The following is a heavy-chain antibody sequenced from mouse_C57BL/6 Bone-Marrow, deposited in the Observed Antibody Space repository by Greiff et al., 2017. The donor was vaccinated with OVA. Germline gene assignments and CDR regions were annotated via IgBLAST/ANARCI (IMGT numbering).Heavy chain of an antibody. Sequence: EVMLVESGGGLVKPGGSLKLSCAASGFTFSSYAMSWVRQTPEKRLEWVATISDGGSYTYYPDNVKGRFTISRDNAKNNLYLQMSHLKSEDTAMYYCARRSSYFDYWGQGTTLTVSS. D-gene: IGHD1-1*01. V-gene: IGHV5-4*03. CDR3: ARRSSYFDY. J-gene: IGHJ2*01. CDR1: GFTFSSYA. CDR2: ISDGGSYT.